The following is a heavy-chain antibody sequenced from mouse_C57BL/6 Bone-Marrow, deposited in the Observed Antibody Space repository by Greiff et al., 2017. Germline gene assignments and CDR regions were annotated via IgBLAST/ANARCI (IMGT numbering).Heavy chain of an antibody. J-gene: IGHJ1*03. D-gene: IGHD2-5*01. V-gene: IGHV1-55*01. Sequence: QVQLQQPGAELVKPGASVKMSCKASGYTFTSYWITWVKQRPGQGLEWIGDIYPGSGSTNYNEKFKGKATLPVDTSSSTAYMQLSSLTSEDSAVYYCARPYYSNYWYFDVWGTGTTVTVSS. CDR3: ARPYYSNYWYFDV. CDR1: GYTFTSYW. CDR2: IYPGSGST.